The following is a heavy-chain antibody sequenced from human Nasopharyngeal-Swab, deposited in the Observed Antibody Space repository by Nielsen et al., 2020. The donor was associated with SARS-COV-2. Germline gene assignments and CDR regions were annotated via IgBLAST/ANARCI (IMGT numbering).Heavy chain of an antibody. CDR1: GFTCNNYN. J-gene: IGHJ6*02. Sequence: GGSLRLSCAASGFTCNNYNFNWVRQAPGKGLEWVSSISSSSYIYYADSVKGRLTISRDNAKNSLYLQMNSLRAEDTAVYYCARDGLDYDFWSAYFMDVWGQGTTVTVSS. V-gene: IGHV3-21*01. D-gene: IGHD3-3*01. CDR2: ISSSSYI. CDR3: ARDGLDYDFWSAYFMDV.